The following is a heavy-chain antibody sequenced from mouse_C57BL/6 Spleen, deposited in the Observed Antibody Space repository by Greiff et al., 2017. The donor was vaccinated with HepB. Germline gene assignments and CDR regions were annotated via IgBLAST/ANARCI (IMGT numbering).Heavy chain of an antibody. D-gene: IGHD1-1*01. V-gene: IGHV14-1*01. CDR2: IDPEDGDT. CDR1: GFNIKDYY. J-gene: IGHJ1*03. Sequence: EVQLQQSGAELVRPGASVKLSCSASGFNIKDYYMHWVKQKPEQGLGWIGRIDPEDGDTEYAPKFQGKATMTADTSYNTAYLQLSNLTSEDTAVYTCTTRDYYSRGGYFDVWGTGTTVTVSS. CDR3: TTRDYYSRGGYFDV.